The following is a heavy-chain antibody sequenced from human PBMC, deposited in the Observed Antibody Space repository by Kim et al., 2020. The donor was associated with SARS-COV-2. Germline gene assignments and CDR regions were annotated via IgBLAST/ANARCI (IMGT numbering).Heavy chain of an antibody. J-gene: IGHJ4*02. V-gene: IGHV3-23*01. D-gene: IGHD4-4*01. Sequence: YPDAVARRVTISKDHPKSTLTLEMNSLRAEDTALYYCAKVTTITAPFYDYWGQGTLVTVSS. CDR3: AKVTTITAPFYDY.